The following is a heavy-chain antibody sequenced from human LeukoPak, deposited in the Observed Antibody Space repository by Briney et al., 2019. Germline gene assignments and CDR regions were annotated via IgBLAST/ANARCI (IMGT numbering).Heavy chain of an antibody. D-gene: IGHD1-26*01. CDR1: GFTFSSYS. V-gene: IGHV3-21*01. Sequence: GRSLRLSCAASGFTFSSYSMNWVRQAPGKGLEWVSSISSSSSYIYYADSVKGRFTISRDNAKNSLYLQMNSLRAEDTAVYYCARDNVGATGCFDYWGQGTLVTVSS. CDR2: ISSSSSYI. J-gene: IGHJ4*02. CDR3: ARDNVGATGCFDY.